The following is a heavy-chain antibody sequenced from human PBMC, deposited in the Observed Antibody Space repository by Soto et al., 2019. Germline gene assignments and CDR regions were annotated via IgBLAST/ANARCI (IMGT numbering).Heavy chain of an antibody. CDR3: ARSREFDY. CDR1: GGSLSGATYS. CDR2: IFPSGTT. Sequence: SETLSLTFGVSGGSLSGATYSWNWIRQPPGKGLEWIGYIFPSGTTYYNPSLKSRVTISIDVSKNQFSLSLRSLTAADTAVYYCARSREFDYWSQGTLVTVSS. J-gene: IGHJ4*02. V-gene: IGHV4-30-2*01.